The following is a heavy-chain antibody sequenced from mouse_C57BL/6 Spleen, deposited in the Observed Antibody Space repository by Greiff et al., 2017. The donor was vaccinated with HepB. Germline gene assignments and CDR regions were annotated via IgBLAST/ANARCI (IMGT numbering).Heavy chain of an antibody. Sequence: SGPELVKPGASVKISCKASGYTFTDYYINWVKQRPGQGLEWIGWIFPGSGSTYYNEKFKGKATLTVDKSSSTAYMLLSSLTSEDSAVYFCARSGTMVTTEFAYWGQGTLVTVSA. J-gene: IGHJ3*01. CDR3: ARSGTMVTTEFAY. CDR2: IFPGSGST. D-gene: IGHD2-2*01. CDR1: GYTFTDYY. V-gene: IGHV1-75*01.